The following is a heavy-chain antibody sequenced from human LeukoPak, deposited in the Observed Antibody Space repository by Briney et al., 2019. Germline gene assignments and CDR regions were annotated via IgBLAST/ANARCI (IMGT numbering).Heavy chain of an antibody. CDR1: GFTFSTYA. Sequence: GRSLRLSCAASGFTFSTYAMHWVRQAPGKGLEWGAVISYDGSSKYYADSVKGRFTISRENSKNTLYVKMNSLRAEDTAVYYCARARSSYGYGDAFDIWGQGTMVTVSS. CDR3: ARARSSYGYGDAFDI. J-gene: IGHJ3*02. D-gene: IGHD5-18*01. CDR2: ISYDGSSK. V-gene: IGHV3-30*04.